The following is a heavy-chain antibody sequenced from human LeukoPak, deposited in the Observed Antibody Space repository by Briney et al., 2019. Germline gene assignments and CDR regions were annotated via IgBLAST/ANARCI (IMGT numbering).Heavy chain of an antibody. Sequence: ASVKVSCKASGYTFTGYYMHWVRQAPGQGLEWMGWINPNSGGTNYAQKFQGRVTMTRDTSISTAYMELSRLRSDDTAVYYCARDRVEWLSYYFDYWGPGTLVTVSS. J-gene: IGHJ4*02. CDR2: INPNSGGT. D-gene: IGHD3-3*01. V-gene: IGHV1-2*02. CDR3: ARDRVEWLSYYFDY. CDR1: GYTFTGYY.